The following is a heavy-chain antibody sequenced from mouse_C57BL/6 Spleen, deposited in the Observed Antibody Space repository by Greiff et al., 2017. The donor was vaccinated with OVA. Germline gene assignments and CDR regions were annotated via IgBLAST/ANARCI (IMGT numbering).Heavy chain of an antibody. CDR1: GYAFSSSW. Sequence: QVQLKQSGPELVKPGASVKISCKASGYAFSSSWMNWVKQRPGKGLEWIGRIYPGDGDTNYNGKFKGKATLTADKSSSTAYMQLSSLTSEDSAVYCCASYYGSSYTWFAYWGQGTLVTVSA. D-gene: IGHD1-1*01. V-gene: IGHV1-82*01. CDR3: ASYYGSSYTWFAY. CDR2: IYPGDGDT. J-gene: IGHJ3*01.